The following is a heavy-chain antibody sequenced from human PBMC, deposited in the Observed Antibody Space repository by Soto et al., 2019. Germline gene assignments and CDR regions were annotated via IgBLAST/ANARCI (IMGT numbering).Heavy chain of an antibody. V-gene: IGHV3-23*01. CDR3: ATDAGQQWRFDY. CDR2: ISGTGNST. Sequence: EVQLLESGGGLIQPGGSLRLSCAASGFTFSSYAMSWVRQVPGKGLEWVSGISGTGNSTYYADSVKGRFFISRDSSKNTVYLQINSLRAGDTAIYYCATDAGQQWRFDYWSPGALATVSS. CDR1: GFTFSSYA. J-gene: IGHJ4*02. D-gene: IGHD6-19*01.